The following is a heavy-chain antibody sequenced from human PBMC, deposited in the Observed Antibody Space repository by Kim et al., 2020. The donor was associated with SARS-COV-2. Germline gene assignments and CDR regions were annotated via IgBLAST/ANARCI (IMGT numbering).Heavy chain of an antibody. V-gene: IGHV4-61*02. J-gene: IGHJ4*02. Sequence: SETLSLTCTVAGGSISSENDYWSWIRQPAGKGLEWIGRIHYSGNTNYNSSLRSRVTISVDTSKNQFSLKLSSVTAADTAFYFCAKYRGYCSGGWCHTGLDSWGQGTLVTVSS. CDR2: IHYSGNT. CDR1: GGSISSENDY. CDR3: AKYRGYCSGGWCHTGLDS. D-gene: IGHD2-15*01.